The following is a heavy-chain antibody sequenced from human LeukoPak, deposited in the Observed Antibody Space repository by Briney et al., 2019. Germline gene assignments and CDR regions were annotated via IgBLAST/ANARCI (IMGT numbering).Heavy chain of an antibody. Sequence: SETLSLTCTVSGGSISSYYWSWIRQPPGRGLEWIGYIYYSGSTNYNPSLKSRVTISVDTSKNQFSLKLSSVTAADTAVYYCARAGTAEYFQHWGQGTLVTVSS. D-gene: IGHD6-13*01. CDR2: IYYSGST. V-gene: IGHV4-59*01. CDR3: ARAGTAEYFQH. CDR1: GGSISSYY. J-gene: IGHJ1*01.